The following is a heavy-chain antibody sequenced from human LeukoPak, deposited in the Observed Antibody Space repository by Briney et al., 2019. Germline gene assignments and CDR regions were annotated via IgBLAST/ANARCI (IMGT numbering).Heavy chain of an antibody. CDR3: ARRGSYDYPYFDY. CDR1: GYTFTSYG. J-gene: IGHJ4*02. V-gene: IGHV1-18*04. CDR2: ISAYNGNT. D-gene: IGHD5-12*01. Sequence: ASVKVSCKASGYTFTSYGISWVRQAPGQGLEWMGWISAYNGNTNYAQKLQGRVTMTTDTSTSTDYMELRSLRSDDTAVYYCARRGSYDYPYFDYWGQGTLVTVSS.